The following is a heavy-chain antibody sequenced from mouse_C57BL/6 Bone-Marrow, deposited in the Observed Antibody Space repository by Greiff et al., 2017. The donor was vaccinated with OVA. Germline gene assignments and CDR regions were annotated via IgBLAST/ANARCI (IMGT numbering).Heavy chain of an antibody. D-gene: IGHD2-5*01. V-gene: IGHV1-42*01. CDR2: INPSTGGT. Sequence: VQLKESGPELVKPGASVKISCKASGYSFTGYYMNWVKQSPEKSLEWIGEINPSTGGTTYNQKFKAKATLTVDKSYSTAYMQLKSLTSEDSAVYYCARCRPHSNPYYFDYWGQGTTLTVSS. CDR3: ARCRPHSNPYYFDY. J-gene: IGHJ2*01. CDR1: GYSFTGYY.